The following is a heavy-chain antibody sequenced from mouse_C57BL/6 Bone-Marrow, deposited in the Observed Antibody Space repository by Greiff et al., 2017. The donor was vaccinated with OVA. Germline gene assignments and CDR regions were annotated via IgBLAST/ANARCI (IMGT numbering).Heavy chain of an antibody. CDR3: AILGFWAWFAY. V-gene: IGHV1-4*01. J-gene: IGHJ3*01. CDR1: GYTFTSYT. D-gene: IGHD1-3*01. Sequence: VQLKQSGAELARPGASVKMSCKASGYTFTSYTMHWVKQRPGQGLEWIGYINPRSGYTKYNQKFKDKATLTADKSSSTAYMQLSRLTSEDSAVXYYAILGFWAWFAYWGQGTLVTVSA. CDR2: INPRSGYT.